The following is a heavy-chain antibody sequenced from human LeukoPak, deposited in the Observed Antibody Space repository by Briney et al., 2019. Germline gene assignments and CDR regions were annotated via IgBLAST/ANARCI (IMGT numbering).Heavy chain of an antibody. J-gene: IGHJ5*02. CDR3: ARHWEHLGKYSSTPSWFDP. Sequence: PSETLSLTCTVSGYSISSGYYWGWIRQPPGKGLEWIGSIYHSGSTYYNPSLKSRVTISVDTSKNQFSLKLSSVTAADTAMYYCARHWEHLGKYSSTPSWFDPWGQGTLVTVSS. D-gene: IGHD6-13*01. V-gene: IGHV4-38-2*02. CDR2: IYHSGST. CDR1: GYSISSGYY.